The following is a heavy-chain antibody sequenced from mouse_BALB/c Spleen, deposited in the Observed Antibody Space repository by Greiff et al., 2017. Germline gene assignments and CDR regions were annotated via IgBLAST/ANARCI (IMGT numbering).Heavy chain of an antibody. J-gene: IGHJ1*01. Sequence: QVQLQQSGPELVKPGASVKVSCKASGYSFTDYNMYWVQQSHGKSLEWIGVISTYYGNTNYNQKFKGKATMTVDKSSSTAYMELARLTSEDSAVYYCARDRYYGSSYRYFDVWGAGTTVTVSS. CDR2: ISTYYGNT. V-gene: IGHV1S137*01. CDR1: GYSFTDYN. D-gene: IGHD1-1*01. CDR3: ARDRYYGSSYRYFDV.